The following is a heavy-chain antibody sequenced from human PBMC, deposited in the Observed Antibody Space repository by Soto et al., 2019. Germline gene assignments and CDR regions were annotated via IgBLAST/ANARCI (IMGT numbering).Heavy chain of an antibody. CDR3: ARVIRGTGRYYYYYYYMDV. D-gene: IGHD1-1*01. CDR2: IKEDGSEK. CDR1: GFTFSSYW. V-gene: IGHV3-7*01. J-gene: IGHJ6*03. Sequence: GGSLRLSCAASGFTFSSYWMGWVRQAPGKGLEWVANIKEDGSEKYYVDSVKGRFTISRDNAKNSLYLQMNSLRAEDTSVYYCARVIRGTGRYYYYYYYMDVWGKGTTVTVSS.